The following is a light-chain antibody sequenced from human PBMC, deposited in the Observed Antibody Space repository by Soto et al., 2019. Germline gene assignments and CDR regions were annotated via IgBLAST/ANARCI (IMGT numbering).Light chain of an antibody. Sequence: DIQMTQSPSTLSGSVGDRVTITCRASQTISSWLAWYQQQPGKAPKLLIYKASTLKSGVPSRFSGSGSGTEFTLTISSLQPDYFVTYYYQHYNCYSEAFGQGTKVELK. CDR3: QHYNCYSEA. CDR2: KAS. CDR1: QTISSW. J-gene: IGKJ1*01. V-gene: IGKV1-5*03.